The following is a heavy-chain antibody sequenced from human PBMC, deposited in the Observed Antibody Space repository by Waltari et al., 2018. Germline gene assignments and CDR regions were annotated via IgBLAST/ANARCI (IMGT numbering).Heavy chain of an antibody. CDR1: GYTFTSYD. J-gene: IGHJ3*02. V-gene: IGHV1-8*01. CDR2: MDPDSGNT. Sequence: QVQLVQSGAEVKKPGASVKVSCKAYGYTFTSYDINWVRQATGQGLEWMGWMDPDSGNTGYAQKFQGRVTMTRNTSISTAYMELSSLRSEDTAVYYCARGSPHSSDDAFDIWGQGTMVTVSS. CDR3: ARGSPHSSDDAFDI. D-gene: IGHD3-22*01.